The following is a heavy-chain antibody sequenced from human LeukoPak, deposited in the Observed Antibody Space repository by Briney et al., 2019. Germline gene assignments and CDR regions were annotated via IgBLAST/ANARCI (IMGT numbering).Heavy chain of an antibody. CDR2: IYYSGST. J-gene: IGHJ4*02. V-gene: IGHV4-30-4*08. Sequence: SETLSLTCTVSGGSIGSGDYHWSWIRQPPGKGLEWIGYIYYSGSTYYNPSLKSRVTISVDTSKNQFSLKLSSVTAADTAVYYCARGLRYGDYYFDYWGQGTLVTVSS. CDR3: ARGLRYGDYYFDY. CDR1: GGSIGSGDYH. D-gene: IGHD4-17*01.